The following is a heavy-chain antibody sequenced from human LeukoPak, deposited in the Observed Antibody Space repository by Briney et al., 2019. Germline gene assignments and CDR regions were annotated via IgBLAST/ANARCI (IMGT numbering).Heavy chain of an antibody. CDR2: INPNSGGT. CDR3: ARWGDTGFSFVDY. V-gene: IGHV1-2*02. Sequence: GASVRVSCKASGYTFTGYYMHWVRQAPGQGLEWMGWINPNSGGTNYAQKFQGRVTMTRDTSISTAYMELSRLRSDDTAVYYCARWGDTGFSFVDYWGQGTLVTVSS. D-gene: IGHD2-21*01. J-gene: IGHJ4*02. CDR1: GYTFTGYY.